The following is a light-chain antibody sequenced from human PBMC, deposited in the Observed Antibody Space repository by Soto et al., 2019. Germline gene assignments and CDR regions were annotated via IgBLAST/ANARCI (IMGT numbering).Light chain of an antibody. CDR1: QSISNF. CDR2: AAS. V-gene: IGKV1-39*01. CDR3: QQSYTIPYT. Sequence: DLQMTQSPSSLSASVGDRVTITCRASQSISNFVNWYQQKPGKAPKLLIYAASTLQGGVPSRFSGSRSGTDFTLTISSLHPEDFATYHCQQSYTIPYTFGQGTKLEIK. J-gene: IGKJ2*01.